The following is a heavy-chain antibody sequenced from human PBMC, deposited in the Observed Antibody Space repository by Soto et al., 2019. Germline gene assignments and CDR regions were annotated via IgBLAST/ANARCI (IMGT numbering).Heavy chain of an antibody. CDR3: ARFGYHVLRFLEWLSPYGMDV. CDR2: IIPIFGTA. J-gene: IGHJ6*02. D-gene: IGHD3-3*01. V-gene: IGHV1-69*13. Sequence: SVKVSCKASGGTFSSYAISWVRQAPGQGLEWMGGIIPIFGTANYAQKFQGRVTITADESTSTAYMELSSLRSEDTAVYYCARFGYHVLRFLEWLSPYGMDVWGQGTTVTVSS. CDR1: GGTFSSYA.